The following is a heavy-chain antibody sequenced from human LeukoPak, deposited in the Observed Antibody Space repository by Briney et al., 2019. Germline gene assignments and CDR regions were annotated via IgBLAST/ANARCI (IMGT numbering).Heavy chain of an antibody. CDR3: ARGYSYGFIWFDP. Sequence: GGSLRLSCAASGFTFSSYSMNWVRQAPGKGLEWVSSISSSSSYIYYADSVKGRFTISRDNAKNSLYLQMNSLRAEDTAVYYCARGYSYGFIWFDPWGQGTLVTVSS. CDR1: GFTFSSYS. V-gene: IGHV3-21*01. CDR2: ISSSSSYI. J-gene: IGHJ5*02. D-gene: IGHD5-18*01.